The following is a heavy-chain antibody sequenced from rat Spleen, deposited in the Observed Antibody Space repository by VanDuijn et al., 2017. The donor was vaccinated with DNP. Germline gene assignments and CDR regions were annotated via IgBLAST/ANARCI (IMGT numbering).Heavy chain of an antibody. CDR1: GFIFSNYW. V-gene: IGHV5-31*01. J-gene: IGHJ2*01. Sequence: EVQLVESGGGPVQPGRSLKLSCVASGFIFSNYWMTWIRQAPGKGLEWVASISNTGDNTYYSDSVKGRFSLSRDNAKSTLYLQMDSLRSEDTATYYGARLLTWYFDYWGQGVMVTVSS. CDR3: ARLLTWYFDY. CDR2: ISNTGDNT.